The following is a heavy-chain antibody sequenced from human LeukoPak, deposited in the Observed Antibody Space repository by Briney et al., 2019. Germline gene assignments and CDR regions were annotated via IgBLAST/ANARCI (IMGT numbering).Heavy chain of an antibody. V-gene: IGHV3-64D*09. Sequence: GGSLRLSCSASGFTFSSYAMHWVRQAPGKGLEYVSAISSNGGSTYYADSVKGRFTISRDNSKNTLYLQMSSLRAEDTAVYYCARGLHYYYYGMDVWGQGTTVTVSS. CDR2: ISSNGGST. CDR3: ARGLHYYYYGMDV. D-gene: IGHD3-10*01. CDR1: GFTFSSYA. J-gene: IGHJ6*02.